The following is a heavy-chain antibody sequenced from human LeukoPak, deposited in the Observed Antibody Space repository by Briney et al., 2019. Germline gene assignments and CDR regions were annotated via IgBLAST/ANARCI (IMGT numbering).Heavy chain of an antibody. V-gene: IGHV3-30*02. CDR1: GFTFSSYG. CDR2: IWYDGSNK. D-gene: IGHD3-10*01. Sequence: PGGSLRLSCAASGFTFSSYGMHWVRQAPGKGLEWVAVIWYDGSNKYYADSVKGRFTISRDNSKNTLYLQMNSLRAEDTAVYYCAKEFVRGSGSYYYYYGMDVWGQGTTVTVSS. CDR3: AKEFVRGSGSYYYYYGMDV. J-gene: IGHJ6*02.